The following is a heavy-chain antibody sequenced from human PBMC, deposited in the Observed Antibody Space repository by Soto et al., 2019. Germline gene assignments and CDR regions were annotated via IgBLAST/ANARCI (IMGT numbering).Heavy chain of an antibody. Sequence: SETLSLTCTVSGGSISSSSYYWGWIRQPPGKGLEWIGNVYYGGSTYYNPSLKSRVTISVETSKSQSSLKLSSVTAADTAVYYCAGGDYYHSSGYYFYYYTTDVWGQGTTVTVSS. CDR2: VYYGGST. J-gene: IGHJ6*02. V-gene: IGHV4-39*01. CDR1: GGSISSSSYY. CDR3: AGGDYYHSSGYYFYYYTTDV. D-gene: IGHD3-22*01.